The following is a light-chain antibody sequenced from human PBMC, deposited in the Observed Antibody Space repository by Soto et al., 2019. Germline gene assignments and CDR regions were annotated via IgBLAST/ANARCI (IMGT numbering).Light chain of an antibody. CDR1: SSDVGGYNY. CDR2: EVS. Sequence: QSALTQPPSASGSPGQSVTISCTGTSSDVGGYNYVSWYQQHPGKAPTLMIYEVSKRPSGVPFRFSASKSANTASLTVSGLQAEDEADYYCCSYAGSNSWVFGGGTKLTVL. CDR3: CSYAGSNSWV. J-gene: IGLJ3*02. V-gene: IGLV2-8*01.